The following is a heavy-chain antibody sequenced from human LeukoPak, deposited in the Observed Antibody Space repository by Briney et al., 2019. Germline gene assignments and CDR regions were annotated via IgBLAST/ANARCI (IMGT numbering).Heavy chain of an antibody. Sequence: GGSLRLSCVASAFTLSSYGMNWVRQAPGKGLEWVSGISGSGGTIYYADSVRGRFTISRDNSRNTLYLQMNSLRAEDTALYYCARDQRFLEGQGLWGQGTTVTVSS. CDR3: ARDQRFLEGQGL. CDR2: ISGSGGTI. V-gene: IGHV3-23*01. D-gene: IGHD3-3*01. CDR1: AFTLSSYG. J-gene: IGHJ6*02.